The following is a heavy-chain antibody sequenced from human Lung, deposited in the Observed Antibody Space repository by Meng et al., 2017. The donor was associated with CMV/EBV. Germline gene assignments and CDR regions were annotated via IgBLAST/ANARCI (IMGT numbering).Heavy chain of an antibody. CDR2: IYPDDSQT. CDR3: ATRDD. CDR1: GYSFSTNW. V-gene: IGHV5-51*01. Sequence: GEPLKISCKGSGYSFSTNWIGWVRQVPGKGLEWMGIIYPDDSQTGYSPSFQGQVAISADKSISTAYLQWSSLKASDTAMYYCATRDDWGQGTLVTVSS. J-gene: IGHJ4*02.